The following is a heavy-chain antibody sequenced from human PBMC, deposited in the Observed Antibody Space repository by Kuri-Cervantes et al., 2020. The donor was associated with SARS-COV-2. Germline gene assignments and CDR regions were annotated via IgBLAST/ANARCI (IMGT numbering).Heavy chain of an antibody. CDR2: ISSSSSTI. J-gene: IGHJ4*02. Sequence: GESLKISCAASGFTFSSYSMNWVRQAPGKGLEWVSYISSSSSTIYYADSVKGQFTISRDSAKNSLYLQMNSLRDEDTAVYYCARDGVKDDYGFSSYWGQGTLVTV. CDR1: GFTFSSYS. D-gene: IGHD4-17*01. CDR3: ARDGVKDDYGFSSY. V-gene: IGHV3-48*02.